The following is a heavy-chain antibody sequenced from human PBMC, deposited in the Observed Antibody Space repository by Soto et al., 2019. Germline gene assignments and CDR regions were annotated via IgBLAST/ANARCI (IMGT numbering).Heavy chain of an antibody. D-gene: IGHD6-13*01. CDR1: GYTFSNYW. CDR3: ARTAAAGKYYYGMDV. V-gene: IGHV5-51*01. CDR2: IYPGDSDT. J-gene: IGHJ6*02. Sequence: GESLKISCKGSGYTFSNYWIDWVRQMPGKGLEWMGIIYPGDSDTRYSPSFQGQVTISVDKSITTAYLQWSSLKASDTAMYYCARTAAAGKYYYGMDVWGQGTTVTVSS.